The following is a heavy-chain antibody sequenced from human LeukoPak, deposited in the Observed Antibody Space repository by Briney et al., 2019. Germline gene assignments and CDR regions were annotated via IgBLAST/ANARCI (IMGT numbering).Heavy chain of an antibody. Sequence: GASVKVSCKASGYTFTTYGISWVRQAPGQGLEWMGWISAYNGDTNSAPKLQGRVTMTKDTSTSTAYMELRSLRSDDTAVYYCARDLRSSSVYYFDYWGQGTLITVSS. V-gene: IGHV1-18*01. J-gene: IGHJ4*02. CDR2: ISAYNGDT. D-gene: IGHD6-6*01. CDR3: ARDLRSSSVYYFDY. CDR1: GYTFTTYG.